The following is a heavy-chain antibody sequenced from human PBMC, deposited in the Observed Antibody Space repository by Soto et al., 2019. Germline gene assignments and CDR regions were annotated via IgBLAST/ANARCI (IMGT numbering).Heavy chain of an antibody. Sequence: SETLSLTCGVYGGSFRNYYWIWVRQPPGKGLEWIGEVNHSGEATYNPSLQSRVTISLDTSNNHFSLKLSSVTAADTAVYYCAREGGRDGYNPTGYFDYWGQGTLVTVSS. V-gene: IGHV4-34*01. J-gene: IGHJ4*02. CDR1: GGSFRNYY. D-gene: IGHD5-12*01. CDR3: AREGGRDGYNPTGYFDY. CDR2: VNHSGEA.